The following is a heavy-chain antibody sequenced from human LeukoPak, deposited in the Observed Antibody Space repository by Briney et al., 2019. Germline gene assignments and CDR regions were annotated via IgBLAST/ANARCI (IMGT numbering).Heavy chain of an antibody. CDR2: ISGSGGST. Sequence: GGSLRLSCAASGFTFSSYAMIWVRQAPGKGLEWDSAISGSGGSTYYADSVKGRFTISRDNAKNSLYLQMNSLRAEDTAVYYCARTSGDYVYDWYFDLWGRGTLVTVSS. V-gene: IGHV3-23*01. CDR3: ARTSGDYVYDWYFDL. CDR1: GFTFSSYA. D-gene: IGHD4-17*01. J-gene: IGHJ2*01.